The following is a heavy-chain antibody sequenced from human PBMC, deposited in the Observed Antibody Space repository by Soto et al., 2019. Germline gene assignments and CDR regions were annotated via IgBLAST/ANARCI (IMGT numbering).Heavy chain of an antibody. CDR3: ARDVTQTANYYGMDV. V-gene: IGHV3-33*01. Sequence: GSLRLSCAASGFTFSSYGMHWVRQAPGKGLEWVAVIWYDGSNKYYADSVKGRFTISRDNSKNTLYLQMNSLRAEDTAVYYYARDVTQTANYYGMDVWGQGTTVTVSS. CDR1: GFTFSSYG. J-gene: IGHJ6*02. CDR2: IWYDGSNK.